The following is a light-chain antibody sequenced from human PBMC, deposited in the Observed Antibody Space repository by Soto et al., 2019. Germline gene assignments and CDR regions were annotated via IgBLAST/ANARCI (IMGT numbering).Light chain of an antibody. J-gene: IGKJ4*01. CDR2: LGS. CDR3: MQALQTPLT. Sequence: DIVMTQSPLSLPVTPGEPASISCRSSQSLLHSNGYNYLDWCLQKPGQSPQLLIYLGSNRASGVPDRCSGSGSGTDFTLKISRVEAEDVGVYYGMQALQTPLTFGGGTKVEIK. CDR1: QSLLHSNGYNY. V-gene: IGKV2-28*01.